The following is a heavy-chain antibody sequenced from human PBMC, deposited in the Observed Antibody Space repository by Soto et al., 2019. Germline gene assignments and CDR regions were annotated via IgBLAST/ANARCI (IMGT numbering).Heavy chain of an antibody. CDR2: ISGSGGST. V-gene: IGHV3-23*01. D-gene: IGHD3-10*01. CDR3: AKGSGWFGEFDY. Sequence: EVQLLESGGGLVQPGGSLRLSCAASGFTFSSYAMSWVRQAPGKGLEWVSAISGSGGSTYYADSVKGRFTISRDNSKNTLYRQMNSLRAEDTAVYYCAKGSGWFGEFDYWGQGTLVTVSS. J-gene: IGHJ4*02. CDR1: GFTFSSYA.